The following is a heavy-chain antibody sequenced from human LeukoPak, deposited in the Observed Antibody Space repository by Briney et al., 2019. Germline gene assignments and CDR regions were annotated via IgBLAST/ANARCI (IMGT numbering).Heavy chain of an antibody. CDR3: ARSRDIVVVPAASREGYYFDY. V-gene: IGHV4-59*08. Sequence: SETLSLTCTISGASISSYYWSWIRQPPGKGLEWIGYIYYSGSTNYNPSLKSRVTMSVDTTKSQFSLKLNSLTAADTAVYYCARSRDIVVVPAASREGYYFDYWGQGTLVTVSS. CDR1: GASISSYY. J-gene: IGHJ4*02. CDR2: IYYSGST. D-gene: IGHD2-2*01.